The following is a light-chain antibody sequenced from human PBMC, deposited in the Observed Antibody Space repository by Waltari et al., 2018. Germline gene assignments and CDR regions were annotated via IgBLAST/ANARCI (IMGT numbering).Light chain of an antibody. V-gene: IGKV4-1*01. J-gene: IGKJ2*01. Sequence: DIVLTQSPDSLAVSLGERATINGKSSQMCLLRAREKKYLTWYQLKPGQPPKLLISWASARESGVPDRFSGSGSGTDFTLTISSLQAEDVAVYYCQQYFRAPYTFGQGTKLEIK. CDR1: QMCLLRAREKKY. CDR3: QQYFRAPYT. CDR2: WAS.